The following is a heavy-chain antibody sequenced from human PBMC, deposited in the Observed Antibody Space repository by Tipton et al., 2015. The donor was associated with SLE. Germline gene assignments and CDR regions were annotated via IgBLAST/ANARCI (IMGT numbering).Heavy chain of an antibody. V-gene: IGHV1-69*05. CDR1: GGTFSSYA. Sequence: QSGPEVKKPGSSVKVSCKASGGTFSSYAISWVRQAPGQGLEWMGGIIPIFGTADYAQKFQGRVTITTDESTSTAYMELSSLRSEDTAVYYCAIAVAGRYYFDYWGQGTLVTVSS. D-gene: IGHD6-19*01. CDR2: IIPIFGTA. J-gene: IGHJ4*02. CDR3: AIAVAGRYYFDY.